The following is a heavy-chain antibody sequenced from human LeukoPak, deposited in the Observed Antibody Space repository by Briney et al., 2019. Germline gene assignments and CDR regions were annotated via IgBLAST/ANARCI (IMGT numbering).Heavy chain of an antibody. CDR3: ARDVTPNYQDPPDNYYYYMDV. J-gene: IGHJ6*03. Sequence: SQTLSLTCIVSGGSINSGSYYWLWIRQPAGKGLEWIGRMSPSGRTNSNPSLKGRVTMSIDRSRNQFSLKLSAVTAADTAVYYCARDVTPNYQDPPDNYYYYMDVWGKGTTVTVS. CDR1: GGSINSGSYY. CDR2: MSPSGRT. V-gene: IGHV4-61*02. D-gene: IGHD2-2*01.